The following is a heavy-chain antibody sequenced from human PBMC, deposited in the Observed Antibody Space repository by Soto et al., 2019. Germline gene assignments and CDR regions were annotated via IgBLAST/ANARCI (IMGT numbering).Heavy chain of an antibody. D-gene: IGHD3-10*01. CDR1: GGTFSDYA. CDR3: ASWLGEAGIGNYYSGMDV. V-gene: IGHV1-69*12. CDR2: IMPIFGAP. Sequence: QVQLVQSGAEVKKPGSSVKVSCKASGGTFSDYAFSWVRQAPGQGLEWLGGIMPIFGAPDYAQKFQGRVTSTADESTRTAYMEMRGLRSEDTAVYYCASWLGEAGIGNYYSGMDVWGQGTTVTVSS. J-gene: IGHJ6*02.